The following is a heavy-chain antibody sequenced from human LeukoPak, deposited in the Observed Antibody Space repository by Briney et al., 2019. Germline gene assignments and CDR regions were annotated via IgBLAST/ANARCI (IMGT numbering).Heavy chain of an antibody. J-gene: IGHJ3*02. CDR3: ARSRGFDI. D-gene: IGHD1-26*01. CDR2: IIPILGIA. V-gene: IGHV1-69*04. Sequence: SVKVSCKASGCTFSSYAISWVRQAPGQGLEWMGRIIPILGIANYAQKFQGRVTITADKSTSTAYMELSSVRSEDTAVYCCARSRGFDIWGQGTMVTVSS. CDR1: GCTFSSYA.